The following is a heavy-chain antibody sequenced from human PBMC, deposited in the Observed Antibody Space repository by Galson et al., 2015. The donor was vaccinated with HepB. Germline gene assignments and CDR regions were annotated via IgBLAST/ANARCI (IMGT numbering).Heavy chain of an antibody. CDR1: GGTFSSYA. J-gene: IGHJ5*02. CDR3: ARAPDPYNWFDP. CDR2: IIPIFGTA. Sequence: SVKVSCKASGGTFSSYAISWVRQAPGQGLEWMGGIIPIFGTANYAQKFQGRVTITADESTSTAYMELSSLRSEDTAVYYCARAPDPYNWFDPWGQGTLVTVSS. V-gene: IGHV1-69*13.